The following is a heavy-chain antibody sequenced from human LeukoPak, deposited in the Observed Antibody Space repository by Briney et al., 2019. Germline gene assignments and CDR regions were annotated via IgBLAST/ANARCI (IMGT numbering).Heavy chain of an antibody. CDR1: GFTFRSYS. Sequence: PGGSLRLSCAASGFTFRSYSLNWIRQAPGKGLEWVASISGSNGYFYYADSVKGRFTISRDNARNSLFLQMNSLTAEDTAVYYCARGVDQWFGEFPFDYWGQGTLVTVSS. J-gene: IGHJ4*02. D-gene: IGHD3-10*01. V-gene: IGHV3-21*01. CDR3: ARGVDQWFGEFPFDY. CDR2: ISGSNGYF.